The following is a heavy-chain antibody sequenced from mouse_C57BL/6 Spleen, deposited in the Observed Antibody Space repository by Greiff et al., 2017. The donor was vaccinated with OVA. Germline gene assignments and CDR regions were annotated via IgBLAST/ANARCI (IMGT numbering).Heavy chain of an antibody. CDR2: IDPANGNT. CDR3: ARVASYDCDPY. CDR1: GFTIENTY. Sequence: EVKLVESVAELVRPGASVKLSCTASGFTIENTYMHWVKQRPEQGLEWIGRIDPANGNTKYAPKFQGKATITADTSSNTAYLQLSSLTSEDTAIYYCARVASYDCDPYWGQGTTLTVSS. V-gene: IGHV14-3*01. J-gene: IGHJ2*01. D-gene: IGHD2-4*01.